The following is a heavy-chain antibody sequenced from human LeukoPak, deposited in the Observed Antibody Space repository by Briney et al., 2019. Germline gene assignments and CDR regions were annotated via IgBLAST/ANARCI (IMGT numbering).Heavy chain of an antibody. V-gene: IGHV1-18*01. CDR1: GYTFTSYG. CDR2: ISAYNGNT. Sequence: ASVKVSCKASGYTFTSYGISWVRQAPGQGLEWMGWISAYNGNTNYAQKLQGRVTMTTDTSTSTAYMELRSLRSDDAAVYYCARHRIAVAGYLSDYWGQGTLVTVSS. CDR3: ARHRIAVAGYLSDY. D-gene: IGHD6-19*01. J-gene: IGHJ4*02.